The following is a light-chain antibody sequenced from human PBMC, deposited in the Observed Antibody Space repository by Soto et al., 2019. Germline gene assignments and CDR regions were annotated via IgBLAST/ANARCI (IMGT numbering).Light chain of an antibody. Sequence: DIQMTQSPSSLSASVGDRVNITCRASQSISTFLNWYQHKPGKAPTLLIYAASSLQSGVPSRCSGSGSGIDFTLTISNLQPEDFATYYCQHSFSDPIFTFGPGNKVDIK. J-gene: IGKJ3*01. CDR2: AAS. CDR3: QHSFSDPIFT. CDR1: QSISTF. V-gene: IGKV1-39*01.